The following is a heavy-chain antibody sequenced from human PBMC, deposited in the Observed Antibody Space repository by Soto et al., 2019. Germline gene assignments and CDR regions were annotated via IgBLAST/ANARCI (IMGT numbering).Heavy chain of an antibody. Sequence: ASVKVSCKASGYTFTGYYMHWVRQAPGQGLEWMGWINPNSGNRNYAQKFEDRVTMTTATSTNTAFLELRSLKSDDTAVYYCARDRLRGYDSSGFYSWGQGTMVTVSS. D-gene: IGHD3-22*01. CDR1: GYTFTGYY. J-gene: IGHJ4*02. V-gene: IGHV1-2*02. CDR2: INPNSGNR. CDR3: ARDRLRGYDSSGFYS.